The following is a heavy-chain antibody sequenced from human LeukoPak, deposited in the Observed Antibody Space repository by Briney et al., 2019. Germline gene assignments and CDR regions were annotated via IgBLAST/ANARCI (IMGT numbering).Heavy chain of an antibody. CDR2: ISSSSSYI. D-gene: IGHD6-13*01. CDR3: ARGKYSSSSGYYYYGMDV. V-gene: IGHV3-21*01. CDR1: GFTFSSYS. Sequence: GGSLRLSCAVSGFTFSSYSMNWVRQAPGKGLEWASSISSSSSYIYYADSVKGRFTISRDNAKNSLYLQMNSLRAEDTAVYYCARGKYSSSSGYYYYGMDVWGQGTTVTVS. J-gene: IGHJ6*02.